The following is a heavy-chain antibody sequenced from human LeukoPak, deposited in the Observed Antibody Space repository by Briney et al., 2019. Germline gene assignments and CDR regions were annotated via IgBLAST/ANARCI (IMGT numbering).Heavy chain of an antibody. V-gene: IGHV1-69*13. J-gene: IGHJ4*02. Sequence: ASVKVSCKASGGTFSSYAISWVRQAPGQGLEWMGGIIPIFGTANYAQKFQGRVTITADESTSTAYMELSSLRSDDTAVYYCARVQAVAAYTVDYWGQGTLVTVSS. CDR3: ARVQAVAAYTVDY. D-gene: IGHD6-19*01. CDR2: IIPIFGTA. CDR1: GGTFSSYA.